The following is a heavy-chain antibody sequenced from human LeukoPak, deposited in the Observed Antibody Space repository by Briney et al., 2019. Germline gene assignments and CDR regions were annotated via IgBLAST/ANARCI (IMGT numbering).Heavy chain of an antibody. Sequence: ASVKVSCKASGYTFTSYDINWVRQATGQGLEWMGWMNPNSGNTGYAQKFQGRVTMTRNTSISTAYMELSSLRSEDTAVYYCARGRTMLRGVIMFYWDQGTLVTVSS. J-gene: IGHJ4*02. CDR1: GYTFTSYD. CDR2: MNPNSGNT. D-gene: IGHD3-10*01. V-gene: IGHV1-8*01. CDR3: ARGRTMLRGVIMFY.